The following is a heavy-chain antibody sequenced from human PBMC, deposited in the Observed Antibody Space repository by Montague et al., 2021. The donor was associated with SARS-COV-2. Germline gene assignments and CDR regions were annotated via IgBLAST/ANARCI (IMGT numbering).Heavy chain of an antibody. CDR3: ARVFWYYYDSSGEGFDY. J-gene: IGHJ4*02. Sequence: SETLSLTCTVSGGSISSTSYYWGWIRQPPGKGLGWIGSIYYSGSTYYNPSLKSRVTISVDTSKNQFSLKLSSVTAADTAVYYCARVFWYYYDSSGEGFDYWGQGTLVTVSS. D-gene: IGHD3-22*01. CDR2: IYYSGST. CDR1: GGSISSTSYY. V-gene: IGHV4-39*07.